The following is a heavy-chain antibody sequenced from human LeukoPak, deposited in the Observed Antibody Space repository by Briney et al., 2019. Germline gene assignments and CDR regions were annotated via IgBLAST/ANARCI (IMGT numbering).Heavy chain of an antibody. CDR1: GGSFSGYY. Sequence: SETLSLTCAVYGGSFSGYYWSWIRQPPGKGLEWIGEINHSGSTNYNPSLKSRVTISVDTSKNQSSLKLSSVTAADTAVYYCARVGYSSSWYGGGDYWGQGTLVTVSS. V-gene: IGHV4-34*01. CDR2: INHSGST. CDR3: ARVGYSSSWYGGGDY. D-gene: IGHD6-13*01. J-gene: IGHJ4*02.